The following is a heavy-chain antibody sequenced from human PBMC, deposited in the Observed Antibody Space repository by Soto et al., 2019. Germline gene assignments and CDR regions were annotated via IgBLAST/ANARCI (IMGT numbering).Heavy chain of an antibody. J-gene: IGHJ6*02. CDR2: IYSGGST. V-gene: IGHV3-53*01. CDR3: GRGGDNYCYCGMDV. Sequence: GGSLXLSCAAYGFTVSSNYMRWVPQATGKGLEWVSVIYSGGSTYYADPVKGRFTISRDNSKNTLYLQMNSLRAEDTAVYYCGRGGDNYCYCGMDVFCQGNTLTVSS. CDR1: GFTVSSNY. D-gene: IGHD2-21*01.